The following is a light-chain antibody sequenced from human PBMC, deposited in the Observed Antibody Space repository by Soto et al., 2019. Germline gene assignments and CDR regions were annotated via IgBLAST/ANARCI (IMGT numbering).Light chain of an antibody. J-gene: IGKJ1*01. CDR1: HDVRNY. CDR2: GAF. V-gene: IGKV1-6*01. CDR3: LQDYSWPWT. Sequence: AIQMTQSPSSLSASVGDRLTITCRASHDVRNYVGWYQQKPRKAPKFLIYGAFSLETGIPSRFSGSGYGTEFTLTINSLLPEDFATYFCLQDYSWPWTFGQGTKVEV.